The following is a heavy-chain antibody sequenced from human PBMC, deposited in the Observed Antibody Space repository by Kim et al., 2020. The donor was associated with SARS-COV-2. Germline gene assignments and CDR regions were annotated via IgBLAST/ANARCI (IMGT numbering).Heavy chain of an antibody. CDR2: INHSGST. J-gene: IGHJ4*02. CDR3: ARGRRTEPHEDSSGYYYNY. Sequence: SETLSLICAVYGGSFSGYHWSWIRQPPGKGLEWIGEINHSGSTNYNPSLKSRVTISGDTSKNQFSLNLTSVTAADTAVYYCARGRRTEPHEDSSGYYYNYWGQGTLVTVSS. D-gene: IGHD3-22*01. CDR1: GGSFSGYH. V-gene: IGHV4-34*01.